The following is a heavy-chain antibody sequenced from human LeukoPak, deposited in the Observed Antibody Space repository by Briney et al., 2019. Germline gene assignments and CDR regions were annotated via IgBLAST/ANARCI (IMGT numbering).Heavy chain of an antibody. V-gene: IGHV1-46*01. CDR2: INPSGDFR. Sequence: GASVKVSCKASGYTFGTHWMHWVRQAPGQGLEWMAIINPSGDFRSYAQKFQGRITVTRDMSTRTVYMELSDLRPEDTAVYYCARDYSGEWEQLTGWWFDPWGQGTLVIVSS. CDR3: ARDYSGEWEQLTGWWFDP. D-gene: IGHD1-26*01. J-gene: IGHJ5*02. CDR1: GYTFGTHW.